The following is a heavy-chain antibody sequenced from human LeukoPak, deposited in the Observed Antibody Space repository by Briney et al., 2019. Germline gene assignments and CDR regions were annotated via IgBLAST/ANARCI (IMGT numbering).Heavy chain of an antibody. CDR1: GFTFSNYD. J-gene: IGHJ5*02. CDR2: ISDSGGST. V-gene: IGHV3-23*01. D-gene: IGHD6-19*01. Sequence: PGGSLRLPCAASGFTFSNYDMSWVRQAPGKGLEWVSSISDSGGSTYYADSVKGRFTVSRDNSKNTLYLQMTNLRAADTAVYYCAKDLSRAVAADWFDPWDQRSLVTVSS. CDR3: AKDLSRAVAADWFDP.